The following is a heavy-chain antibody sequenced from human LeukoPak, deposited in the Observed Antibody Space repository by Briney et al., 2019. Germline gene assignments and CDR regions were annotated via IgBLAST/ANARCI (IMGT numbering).Heavy chain of an antibody. V-gene: IGHV4-34*01. CDR2: INHSGST. CDR1: GGSFSGYY. D-gene: IGHD6-19*01. Sequence: SETLSLTCAVYGGSFSGYYWSWIRQPPGEGLEWIGEINHSGSTNYNPSLKSRVTISVDTSKNQFSLKLSSVTAADTAVYYCARGLSRIAVAGNNWFDPWGQGTLVTVSS. CDR3: ARGLSRIAVAGNNWFDP. J-gene: IGHJ5*02.